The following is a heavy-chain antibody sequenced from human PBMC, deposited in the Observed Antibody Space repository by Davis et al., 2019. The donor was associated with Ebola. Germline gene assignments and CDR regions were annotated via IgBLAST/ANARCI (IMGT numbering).Heavy chain of an antibody. CDR2: IYYSGST. J-gene: IGHJ4*02. D-gene: IGHD5-24*01. CDR1: GGSISSSSYY. CDR3: ARQRAGYNDFDY. Sequence: MPSETLSLTCTVSGGSISSSSYYWGWIRQPPGKGLEWIGSIYYSGSTYYNPSLKSRVTISVDTSKNQFSLKLTSVTAADTAVYYCARQRAGYNDFDYWGQGTLVTVSS. V-gene: IGHV4-39*01.